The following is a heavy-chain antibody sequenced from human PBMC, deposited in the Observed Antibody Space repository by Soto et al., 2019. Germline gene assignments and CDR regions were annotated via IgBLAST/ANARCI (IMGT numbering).Heavy chain of an antibody. D-gene: IGHD3-16*01. CDR2: IWHDGGNK. V-gene: IGHV3-33*01. CDR3: ARDGDVNTGFGKDY. CDR1: GFTSSSYG. J-gene: IGHJ4*02. Sequence: GGSLRLSCAASGFTSSSYGMRWVRQAPGKGLEWVAFIWHDGGNKFYAESVKGRFTISRDNSKNTLYLQMTSLSAEDTAMYYCARDGDVNTGFGKDYWGQGTLVTVSS.